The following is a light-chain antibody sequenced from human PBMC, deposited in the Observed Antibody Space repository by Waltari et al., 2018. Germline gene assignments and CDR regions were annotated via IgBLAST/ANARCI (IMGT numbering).Light chain of an antibody. CDR1: QSDFYTSHSKNY. V-gene: IGKV4-1*01. Sequence: DIVMTQSPYSLAVSLGERATINCKSSQSDFYTSHSKNYLAWYQQKPGQPPKLLIYWAATRESGVPDRISGSGSWTDFTPTISSMEAEDVAVYYCQQYYTTPYAFGQGTRLEI. J-gene: IGKJ2*01. CDR3: QQYYTTPYA. CDR2: WAA.